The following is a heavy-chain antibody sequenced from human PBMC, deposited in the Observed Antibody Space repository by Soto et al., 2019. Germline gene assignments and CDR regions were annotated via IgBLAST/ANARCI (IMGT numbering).Heavy chain of an antibody. CDR1: GCSFTSYC. CDR2: IYPGDSDT. V-gene: IGHV5-51*01. CDR3: ARLYNTYYDILTGYADYYYGMDV. D-gene: IGHD3-9*01. Sequence: PGQSLKISCRGSGCSFTSYCIGWVRQIPGKGLEWMGIIYPGDSDTGYSPSSQGQVTISADKSISTAYLQWSSLKASDTAMYYCARLYNTYYDILTGYADYYYGMDVWGQGTTVTVSS. J-gene: IGHJ6*02.